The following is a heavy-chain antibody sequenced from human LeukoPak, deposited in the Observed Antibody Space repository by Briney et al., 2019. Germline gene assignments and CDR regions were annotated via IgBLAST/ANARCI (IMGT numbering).Heavy chain of an antibody. CDR1: GFTVSSNY. CDR2: IYSGGST. Sequence: GGSLRLSCAASGFTVSSNYMSWVRQAPGKGLEWVSVIYSGGSTYYADSVKGRFTISRDNSKNTLYLQMNSLRAEDTAVYYCARVGSSGWYPVSYFYYYGMDVWGQGTTVTVSS. D-gene: IGHD6-19*01. CDR3: ARVGSSGWYPVSYFYYYGMDV. J-gene: IGHJ6*02. V-gene: IGHV3-66*01.